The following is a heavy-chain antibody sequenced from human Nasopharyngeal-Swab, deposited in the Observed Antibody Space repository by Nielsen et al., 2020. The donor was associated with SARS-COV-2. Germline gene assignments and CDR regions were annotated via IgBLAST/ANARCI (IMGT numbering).Heavy chain of an antibody. Sequence: GSLRLSCTVSGVSITSQYWSWIRQPPGKGLEWIGYISHNSGTSYSPSLKGRVTMFLDTSKNQFSLRLRSLNAADTAVYYCAKEGATGWFDPWGQGTLVTVSS. CDR3: AKEGATGWFDP. V-gene: IGHV4-59*11. CDR1: GVSITSQY. J-gene: IGHJ5*02. CDR2: ISHNSGT.